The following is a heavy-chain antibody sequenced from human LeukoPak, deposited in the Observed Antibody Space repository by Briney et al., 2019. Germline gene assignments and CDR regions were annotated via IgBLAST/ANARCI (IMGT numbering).Heavy chain of an antibody. J-gene: IGHJ4*02. CDR2: INHSGST. D-gene: IGHD6-19*01. Sequence: PSETLSLTCAVYGGHFSCYYRRWIRQPPAKGLEWVGEINHSGSTNYNPSLKSRVTISVDTSDNQFFLKLTSVSAPHTAEYFCARDSRAVPADLDYRGQGSLVTDCS. CDR3: ARDSRAVPADLDY. CDR1: GGHFSCYY. V-gene: IGHV4-34*01.